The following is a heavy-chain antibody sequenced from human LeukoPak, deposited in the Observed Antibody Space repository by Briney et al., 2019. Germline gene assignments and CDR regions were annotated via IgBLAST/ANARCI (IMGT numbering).Heavy chain of an antibody. V-gene: IGHV3-23*01. CDR3: AKGQFSFDSSGYYR. CDR1: GFTFSSYA. CDR2: ISGNGVSI. J-gene: IGHJ4*02. Sequence: LGGSLRLSCAASGFTFSSYAMRWVRQAPGRGLEWVSVISGNGVSILHADSVKGRFTTSRDNSKNTLYLQMNSLRDEDTAVYYCAKGQFSFDSSGYYRWGQGTLVTVSS. D-gene: IGHD3-22*01.